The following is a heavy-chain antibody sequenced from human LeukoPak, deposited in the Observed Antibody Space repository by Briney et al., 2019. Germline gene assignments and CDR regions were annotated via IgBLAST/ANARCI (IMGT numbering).Heavy chain of an antibody. CDR2: IRNKVNFYTT. CDR3: VVPTGASSA. Sequence: GGSLRLSCAASGFTFSDHYMDWVRQAPGKGLEWVGRIRNKVNFYTTEYAASVKGRFTISRDDSKNSLYLQMSSLKTEDTAVYHCVVPTGASSAWGQGTLVTVSS. J-gene: IGHJ5*02. CDR1: GFTFSDHY. D-gene: IGHD5-12*01. V-gene: IGHV3-72*01.